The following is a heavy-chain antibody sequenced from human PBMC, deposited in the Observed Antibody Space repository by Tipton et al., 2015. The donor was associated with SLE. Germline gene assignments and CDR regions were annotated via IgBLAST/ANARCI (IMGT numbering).Heavy chain of an antibody. CDR3: ARGHSGYDTRYYYMDV. Sequence: LRLSCAASGFTFSSYAMSWIRQPPGKGLEWIGEINHSGSTNYNPSLKGRVTISVDTSKNQFSLKLSSVTAADTAVYYCARGHSGYDTRYYYMDVWGKGTTVTVSS. CDR1: GFTFSSYA. CDR2: INHSGST. V-gene: IGHV4-34*01. D-gene: IGHD5-12*01. J-gene: IGHJ6*03.